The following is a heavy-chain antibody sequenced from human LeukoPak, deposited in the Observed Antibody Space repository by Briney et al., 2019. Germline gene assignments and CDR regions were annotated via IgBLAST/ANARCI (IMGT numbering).Heavy chain of an antibody. CDR2: IYYSGST. Sequence: SETLSLTCTVSGGSINNYYWSWIRQPPGKGLEWIGYIYYSGSTNYNPSLKSRVTISVDTSKNQFSLKLSSVTAADTAVYYCASLTVYDYMDVWGKGTTVTVSS. D-gene: IGHD4-17*01. CDR1: GGSINNYY. J-gene: IGHJ6*03. V-gene: IGHV4-59*01. CDR3: ASLTVYDYMDV.